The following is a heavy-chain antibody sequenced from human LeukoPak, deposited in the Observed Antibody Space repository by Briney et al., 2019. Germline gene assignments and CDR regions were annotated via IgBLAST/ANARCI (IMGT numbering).Heavy chain of an antibody. J-gene: IGHJ4*02. CDR2: IRSKTYGGTP. CDR1: GFTFGDYA. V-gene: IGHV3-49*04. CDR3: ARDQTPYY. Sequence: GGSLRLSCTGSGFTFGDYAMTWVRQAPGKGLEWVGFIRSKTYGGTPEYAASVKGRFNISRDHSKSIAYLQINSLKIEDTAVYYCARDQTPYYWGQGTLVTVSP.